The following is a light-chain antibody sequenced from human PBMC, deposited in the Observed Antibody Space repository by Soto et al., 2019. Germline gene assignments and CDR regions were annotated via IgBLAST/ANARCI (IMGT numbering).Light chain of an antibody. J-gene: IGKJ1*01. Sequence: EIVLTQSPGTLSLSPGERATLSCRASQSVSSNYLAWYQQKPGQAPRLLIYGASSRATGIPDRFSGSGSGTDFTLTISRLQPEEFAVYYCLQYGNSPRTFGQGTKVDIK. V-gene: IGKV3-20*01. CDR3: LQYGNSPRT. CDR2: GAS. CDR1: QSVSSNY.